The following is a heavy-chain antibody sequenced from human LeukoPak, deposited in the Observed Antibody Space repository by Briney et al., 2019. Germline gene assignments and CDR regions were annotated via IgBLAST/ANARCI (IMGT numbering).Heavy chain of an antibody. J-gene: IGHJ4*02. D-gene: IGHD1-26*01. V-gene: IGHV4-39*01. CDR3: ARLSISGSYFGDY. CDR2: IYYRGNT. CDR1: GDSISNSNNY. Sequence: SETLSLTCTISGDSISNSNNYWGWIRQPPGKGLEWIGSIYYRGNTYYNPSLKSRVSISVDTSKNQFSLKLTSATAADTAVYYCARLSISGSYFGDYWGQGALVTVSS.